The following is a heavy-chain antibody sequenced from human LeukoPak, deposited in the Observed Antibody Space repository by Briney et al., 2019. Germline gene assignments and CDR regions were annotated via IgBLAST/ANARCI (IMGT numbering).Heavy chain of an antibody. V-gene: IGHV3-74*01. CDR3: ARENRGIITRPIDY. CDR2: INSDRSST. CDR1: GFTFSSYW. J-gene: IGHJ4*02. D-gene: IGHD3-10*01. Sequence: GGSLRLSCAASGFTFSSYWMHWVRQAPGKGLVWVSRINSDRSSTSYADSVKGRFTMSRDNAKNSLYLQMNSLRAEDTAVYLCARENRGIITRPIDYWGQGTLVTVSS.